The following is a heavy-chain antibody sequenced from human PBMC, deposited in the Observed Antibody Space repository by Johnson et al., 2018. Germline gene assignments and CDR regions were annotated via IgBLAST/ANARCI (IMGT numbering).Heavy chain of an antibody. D-gene: IGHD2-15*01. V-gene: IGHV3-13*01. Sequence: VQLVQSGGGLVQPGGSLRLSCAASGFTFSSYDMHWVRQATGKGLEWVSAIGTAGDTYYPGSVKGRFTISRENAKNSLYLQMNSLRAGDTAVYYCARDGGGLGWFDPWGQGTLVTVSS. CDR1: GFTFSSYD. CDR2: IGTAGDT. CDR3: ARDGGGLGWFDP. J-gene: IGHJ5*02.